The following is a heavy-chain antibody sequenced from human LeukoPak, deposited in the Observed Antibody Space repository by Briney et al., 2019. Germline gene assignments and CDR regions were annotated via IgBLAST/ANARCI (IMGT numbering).Heavy chain of an antibody. CDR2: INPNSGGT. V-gene: IGHV1-2*04. D-gene: IGHD3-22*01. J-gene: IGHJ3*02. CDR3: ARVASDYYDSSVSDAFDI. Sequence: ASVKVSCKASGYTFTGYYMHWVRQAPGQGLEWMGWINPNSGGTNYAQKFQGWVTMTRDTSISTAYMELSRLRSDDTAVYYCARVASDYYDSSVSDAFDIWGQGTMVTVSS. CDR1: GYTFTGYY.